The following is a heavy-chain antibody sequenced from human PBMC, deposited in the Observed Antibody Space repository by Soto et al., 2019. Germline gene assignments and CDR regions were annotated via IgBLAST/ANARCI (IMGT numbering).Heavy chain of an antibody. CDR1: GGSISSGGYC. CDR2: IYYSGST. CDR3: ARTPNIGPYCGGDCYSFDPYYHYGMDV. D-gene: IGHD2-21*02. Sequence: SETLSVTYSVSGGSISSGGYCWIWNRKHPGKGLEWIGYIYYSGSTYYNPSLKSRVTISVDTSKNQFSLKLSSVTAADTAVYYCARTPNIGPYCGGDCYSFDPYYHYGMDVWGQGTTVTVYS. V-gene: IGHV4-31*03. J-gene: IGHJ6*02.